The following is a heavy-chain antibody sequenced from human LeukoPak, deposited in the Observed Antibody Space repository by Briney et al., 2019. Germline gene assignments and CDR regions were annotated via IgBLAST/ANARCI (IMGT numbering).Heavy chain of an antibody. CDR1: GFTFSSYS. CDR2: ISSSSSYI. Sequence: GGSLRLSCAASGFTFSSYSMNWVRQAPGKGLEWVSSISSSSSYIYYADSVKGRFTIPRDNAKNSLYLQMNSLRAEDTAVYYCARGSAGAFDIWGQGTMVTVSS. J-gene: IGHJ3*02. V-gene: IGHV3-21*01. CDR3: ARGSAGAFDI.